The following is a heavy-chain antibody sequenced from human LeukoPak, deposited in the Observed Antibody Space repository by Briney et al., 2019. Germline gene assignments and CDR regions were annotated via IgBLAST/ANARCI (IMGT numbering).Heavy chain of an antibody. CDR2: IYPGDSDT. CDR1: GYSFSIYW. Sequence: GESLKISCKGSGYSFSIYWIGWVRQMPGKGLEWMGIIYPGDSDTRYSPSFQGQVTISADKSLSTAYLQWSSLKASDAAMYYCARRPPAGKYYFHMGGQEPRVPVPT. J-gene: IGHJ4*02. CDR3: ARRPPAGKYYFHM. D-gene: IGHD2/OR15-2a*01. V-gene: IGHV5-51*01.